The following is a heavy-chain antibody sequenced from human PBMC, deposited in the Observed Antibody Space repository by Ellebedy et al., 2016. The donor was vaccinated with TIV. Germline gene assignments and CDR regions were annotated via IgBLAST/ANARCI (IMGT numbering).Heavy chain of an antibody. CDR1: GFTFSSYG. CDR2: IWYDGSNK. D-gene: IGHD1-26*01. J-gene: IGHJ3*02. CDR3: ARDRVGATRSGAFDI. Sequence: GGSLRLSCAASGFTFSSYGMHWVRQAPGKGLEWVAVIWYDGSNKYYADSVKGRFTISRDNSKNTLYLQMNSLRAEDTAVYYCARDRVGATRSGAFDIWGQGTMVTVSS. V-gene: IGHV3-33*08.